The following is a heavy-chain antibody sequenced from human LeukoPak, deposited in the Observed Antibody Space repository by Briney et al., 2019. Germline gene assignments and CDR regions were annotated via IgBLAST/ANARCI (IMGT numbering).Heavy chain of an antibody. V-gene: IGHV3-21*01. D-gene: IGHD3-10*01. CDR2: TNPTGSST. CDR1: GFTLSTYT. CDR3: VRDFLGESGAGGP. J-gene: IGHJ5*02. Sequence: GGSLRLSCAASGFTLSTYTMNWVRQAPGKGLEWVLSTNPTGSSTWYADSLKGRFTISRDNARNSLYLEGNGLRADDAGVFYCVRDFLGESGAGGPWGQGTLVTVSS.